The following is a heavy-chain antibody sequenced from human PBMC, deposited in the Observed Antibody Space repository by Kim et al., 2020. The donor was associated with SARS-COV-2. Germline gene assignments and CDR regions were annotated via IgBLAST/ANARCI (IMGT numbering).Heavy chain of an antibody. CDR1: GFSFSSYA. V-gene: IGHV3-30-3*01. CDR3: ARDYCSSTACEGLDI. J-gene: IGHJ3*02. Sequence: GGSLRLSCAASGFSFSSYAIHWVHQAPGKGLEWVTVISYDGSDKYYADSVKGRFTISRDNSKNTVYLQMNSLRGEDTAVYYCARDYCSSTACEGLDIWGQGTMVTVSS. CDR2: ISYDGSDK. D-gene: IGHD2-2*01.